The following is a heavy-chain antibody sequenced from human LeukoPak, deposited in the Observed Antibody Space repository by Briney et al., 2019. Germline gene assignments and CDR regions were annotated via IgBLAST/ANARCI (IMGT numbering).Heavy chain of an antibody. V-gene: IGHV3-23*01. J-gene: IGHJ4*02. CDR3: ARLLTRRGYFDY. CDR2: IGSSGGST. D-gene: IGHD1-14*01. CDR1: GFTVSSNY. Sequence: PGGSLRLSCAASGFTVSSNYMSWVRQAPGKGLDWVSAIGSSGGSTYYADSVKGRFTISRDNSKNTLYLQMISLRAEDTAVYYCARLLTRRGYFDYWGQGTLVTVSS.